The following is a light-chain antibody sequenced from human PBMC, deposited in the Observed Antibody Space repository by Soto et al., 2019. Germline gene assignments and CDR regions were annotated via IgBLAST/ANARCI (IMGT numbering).Light chain of an antibody. CDR2: DAS. CDR1: QSVSSY. J-gene: IGKJ1*01. CDR3: QQASNWPRT. V-gene: IGKV3-11*01. Sequence: EFVLTQSPGTLSLSPGERATLSCRASQSVSSYLAWYQQKPGQAPRLLIYDASNRATGIPARFSGSGSGTEFTLTISGLQSEDFAIYYCQQASNWPRTFGQGTKVDIK.